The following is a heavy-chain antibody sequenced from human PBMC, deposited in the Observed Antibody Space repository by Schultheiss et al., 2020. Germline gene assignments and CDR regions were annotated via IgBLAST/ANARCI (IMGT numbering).Heavy chain of an antibody. D-gene: IGHD5-12*01. J-gene: IGHJ3*02. CDR1: GFTFSSYT. CDR2: IWYDGSNK. Sequence: GGSLRLSCAASGFTFSSYTMHWVRQAPGKGLEWVAVIWYDGSNKYYADSVKGRFTISKDNSKNTLYLQMNSLRAEDTAVYYCARDGGVATTVDAFDIWGQGTMVTVSS. V-gene: IGHV3-33*08. CDR3: ARDGGVATTVDAFDI.